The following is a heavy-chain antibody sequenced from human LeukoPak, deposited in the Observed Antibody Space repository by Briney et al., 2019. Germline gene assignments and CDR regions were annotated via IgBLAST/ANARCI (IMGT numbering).Heavy chain of an antibody. D-gene: IGHD4-23*01. CDR3: GKVGGNTNS. CDR1: GASITSDIFY. Sequence: SETLSLTCTVSGASITSDIFYWNWIRQSPGKGLEWIGAIHNSRGTSYNPSLESRLTISVDPSENKFFLKMTSVTGADTATYYCGKVGGNTNSWGQGTLVTVSS. J-gene: IGHJ4*02. V-gene: IGHV4-30-4*01. CDR2: IHNSRGT.